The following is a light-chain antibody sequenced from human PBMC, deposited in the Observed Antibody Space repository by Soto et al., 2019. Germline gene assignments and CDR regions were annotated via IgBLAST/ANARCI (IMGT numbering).Light chain of an antibody. CDR1: SGHSNYA. J-gene: IGLJ7*01. CDR3: QTWGTGSAFVV. V-gene: IGLV4-69*01. CDR2: VNSGGSH. Sequence: QLVLTQSPSASASLGASVKLTCTLSSGHSNYAIAWHQQQPEKGPRYLMKVNSGGSHIKGDGIPDRFSGSSSGAERYLFISSRQSEDEADYYCQTWGTGSAFVVFGGGTQLTVL.